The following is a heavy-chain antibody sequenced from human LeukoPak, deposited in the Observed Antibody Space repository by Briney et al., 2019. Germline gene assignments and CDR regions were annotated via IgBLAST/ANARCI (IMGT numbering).Heavy chain of an antibody. CDR3: AKGARGDTVTSIVGLNWFDP. Sequence: EPGRSLRLSCAASGITFRSYGMHWVRQAPGKGLEWVAVISYDGSHKYYADSVKGRFSISRDNSKNTLYLQMNSLRADDTAVYYCAKGARGDTVTSIVGLNWFDPWGQGNLVTVSS. J-gene: IGHJ5*02. V-gene: IGHV3-30*18. CDR2: ISYDGSHK. CDR1: GITFRSYG. D-gene: IGHD4-17*01.